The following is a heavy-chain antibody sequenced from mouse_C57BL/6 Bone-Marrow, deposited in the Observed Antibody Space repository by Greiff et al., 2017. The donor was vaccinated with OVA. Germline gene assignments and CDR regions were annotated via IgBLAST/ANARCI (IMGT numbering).Heavy chain of an antibody. Sequence: EVKLVESGGGLVKPGGSLKLSCAASGFTFSDYGMHWVRQAPEKGLEWVAYISSGSSTIYYADTVKGRFTISRDNAKNTLFLQMTSLRSEDTAMYYCARRRSNPYYYAMDYWGQGTSVTVSS. CDR3: ARRRSNPYYYAMDY. CDR1: GFTFSDYG. D-gene: IGHD2-5*01. V-gene: IGHV5-17*01. CDR2: ISSGSSTI. J-gene: IGHJ4*01.